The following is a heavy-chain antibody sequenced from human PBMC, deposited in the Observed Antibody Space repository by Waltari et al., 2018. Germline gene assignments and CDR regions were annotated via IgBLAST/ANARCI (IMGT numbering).Heavy chain of an antibody. CDR1: VFMFSRYW. V-gene: IGHV3-7*01. CDR3: AKSRGFEY. Sequence: EVQLVESGGGLVQPGGSLRLSCGACVFMFSRYWMSWVRQTPGKGLEWVANINYDGSQKYYVDSVKGRFTISRDNAKNSVYLQMNSLRVEDTAVYYCAKSRGFEYWGQGTLITVSS. J-gene: IGHJ4*02. D-gene: IGHD2-2*01. CDR2: INYDGSQK.